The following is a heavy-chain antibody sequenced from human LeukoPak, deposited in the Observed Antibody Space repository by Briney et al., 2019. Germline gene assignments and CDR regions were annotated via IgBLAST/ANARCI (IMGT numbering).Heavy chain of an antibody. V-gene: IGHV4-30-2*01. CDR2: IYHSGST. CDR3: ASWKYGGKEWYFDY. D-gene: IGHD1-7*01. J-gene: IGHJ4*02. Sequence: PSQTLSLTCAVSGGSISSGGYSWSWIRQPPGKGLEWIGYIYHSGSTYYNPSLKSRVTISVDRSKNQFSLKLSSVTAADTAVYYCASWKYGGKEWYFDYWGQGTLVTVSS. CDR1: GGSISSGGYS.